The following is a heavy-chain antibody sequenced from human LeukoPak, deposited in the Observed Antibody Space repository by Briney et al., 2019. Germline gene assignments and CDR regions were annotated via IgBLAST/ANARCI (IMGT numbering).Heavy chain of an antibody. D-gene: IGHD3-3*01. J-gene: IGHJ5*02. CDR2: IYYSGST. Sequence: SQTLSLTCTVSGGSISSGDYYWRWIRQPPGKGLEWIGYIYYSGSTYYNPSLKSRVTISVDTSKNQFSLKLSSVTAADTAVYYCARDGFGGDNWFDPWGQGTLVTVSS. V-gene: IGHV4-30-4*08. CDR1: GGSISSGDYY. CDR3: ARDGFGGDNWFDP.